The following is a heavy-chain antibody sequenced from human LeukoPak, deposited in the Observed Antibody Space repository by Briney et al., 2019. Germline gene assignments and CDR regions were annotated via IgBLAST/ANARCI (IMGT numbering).Heavy chain of an antibody. V-gene: IGHV1-8*02. D-gene: IGHD6-19*01. CDR1: GYTFTSYD. CDR2: MNPNSGNT. Sequence: GASVKVSCKASGYTFTSYDINWVRQATGQGLEWMGWMNPNSGNTGYAQKFQGRVTMTRNTSISTAYMELSSLRSEDTAVYYCARALAVAGNWWFDPWGQGTLVTVSS. CDR3: ARALAVAGNWWFDP. J-gene: IGHJ5*02.